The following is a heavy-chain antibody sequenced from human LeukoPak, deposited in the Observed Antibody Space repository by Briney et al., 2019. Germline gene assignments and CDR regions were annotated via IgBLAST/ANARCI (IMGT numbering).Heavy chain of an antibody. J-gene: IGHJ6*03. CDR3: AGLRSGSFYHMDV. CDR2: IYYSGST. D-gene: IGHD3-3*01. Sequence: KPSETLSLTCAVYGGSFSGYYWTWIRQPPGKGLEWIGYIYYSGSTNTNPSLQSRVTMSIDTSKSHVSLKLASVNAADTAVYYCAGLRSGSFYHMDVWGKGTTVTVSS. CDR1: GGSFSGYY. V-gene: IGHV4-34*11.